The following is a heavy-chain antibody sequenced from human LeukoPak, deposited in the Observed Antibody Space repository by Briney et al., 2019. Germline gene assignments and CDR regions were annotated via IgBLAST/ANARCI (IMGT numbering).Heavy chain of an antibody. CDR3: AKAAPLDAHLLWFGEPKWFDP. D-gene: IGHD3-10*01. Sequence: GGTLSLPCTVSGLPFSSYAMSWVRQPPGKGLEWVADICCSGGTKYYADSMRRRFTNSSNNYKHTLHLQMNSLRAQDTAVYYCAKAAPLDAHLLWFGEPKWFDPWGQGTLVTVSS. V-gene: IGHV3-23*01. CDR2: ICCSGGTK. CDR1: GLPFSSYA. J-gene: IGHJ5*02.